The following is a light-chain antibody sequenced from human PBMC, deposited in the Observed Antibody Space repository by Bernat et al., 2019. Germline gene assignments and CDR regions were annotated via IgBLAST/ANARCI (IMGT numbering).Light chain of an antibody. CDR3: SSYATNRDVL. CDR1: SSDVGSYNR. Sequence: QSALTQPPSVSGSPGQSVTISCTGTSSDVGSYNRVSWYQQPPGTAPKLMIYEVNNRPSGVSNRLSGSKSGNTASLTISGLQPEDEADYYCSSYATNRDVLFGGGTKLTVL. CDR2: EVN. J-gene: IGLJ2*01. V-gene: IGLV2-18*02.